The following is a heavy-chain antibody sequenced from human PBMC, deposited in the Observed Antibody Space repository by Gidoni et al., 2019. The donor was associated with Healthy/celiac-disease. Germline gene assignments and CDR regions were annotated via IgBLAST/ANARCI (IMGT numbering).Heavy chain of an antibody. CDR3: AKGAGCGSPRCYFDY. CDR2: ISGSGGST. V-gene: IGHV3-23*01. CDR1: GFTFRSYA. D-gene: IGHD1-26*01. Sequence: EVQLLASGGVLVQPGGSLRVSCAASGFTFRSYAMSWVRQAPGKGLEWVSAISGSGGSTYYADSVKGRFTISRDNSKNTLYLQMNSLRAEDTAVYYCAKGAGCGSPRCYFDYWGQGTLVTVSS. J-gene: IGHJ4*02.